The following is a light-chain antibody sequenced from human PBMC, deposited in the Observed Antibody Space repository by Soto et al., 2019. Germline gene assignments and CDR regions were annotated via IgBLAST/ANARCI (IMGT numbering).Light chain of an antibody. CDR2: WAS. CDR3: QQYYSTPVLT. V-gene: IGKV4-1*01. J-gene: IGKJ4*01. Sequence: DIVMTQSPDSLAVSLGERATINCKSSQSVLYSSNNKNYLAWYQQKPGQPPKLLIYWASTRESGVPDRFSGSGSGTDFTLTISSLQAEDVEVYYCQQYYSTPVLTFGGGTKVEIK. CDR1: QSVLYSSNNKNY.